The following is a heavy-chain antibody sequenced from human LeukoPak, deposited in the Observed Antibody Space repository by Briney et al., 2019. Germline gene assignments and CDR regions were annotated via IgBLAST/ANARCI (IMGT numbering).Heavy chain of an antibody. CDR2: ISYDGSNK. CDR3: ARGGVVVVAATRYNWFDP. V-gene: IGHV3-30*09. D-gene: IGHD2-15*01. CDR1: GFTFSSYA. Sequence: GGSLRLSCAASGFTFSSYAMHWVRQAPGKGLEWVAVISYDGSNKYYADSVKGRFAISRDNSKNTLYLQMNSLRAEDTAVYYCARGGVVVVAATRYNWFDPWGQGTLVTVSS. J-gene: IGHJ5*02.